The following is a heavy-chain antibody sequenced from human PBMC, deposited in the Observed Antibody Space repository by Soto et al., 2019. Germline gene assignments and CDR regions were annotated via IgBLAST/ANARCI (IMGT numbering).Heavy chain of an antibody. V-gene: IGHV3-7*01. CDR3: ARAVYDYWSGYQMYFDS. J-gene: IGHJ4*02. D-gene: IGHD3-3*01. CDR1: WFPFSDYW. CDR2: ISPDGREK. Sequence: GGSLRLSCAASWFPFSDYWMNWVRQAPGKGLEWVANISPDGREKYYVDSVRGRFSISRDNAKKSLFSQMDSLRAEDTAVYYCARAVYDYWSGYQMYFDSWGQGTLVTVSS.